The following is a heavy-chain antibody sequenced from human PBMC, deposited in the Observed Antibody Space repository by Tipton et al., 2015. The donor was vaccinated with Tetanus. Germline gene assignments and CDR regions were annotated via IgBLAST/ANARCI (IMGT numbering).Heavy chain of an antibody. CDR1: KFSFSRHS. J-gene: IGHJ5*02. CDR3: VSGSALGT. CDR2: ISSGSTYI. Sequence: GSLRLSCAASKFSFSRHSMNWVRQAPGKGLEWVSSISSGSTYIYYADSVKGRFTISRDNAKNSLYLLMDSLRAEDTAVYYCVSGSALGTWGQGTLVTVSS. D-gene: IGHD6-25*01. V-gene: IGHV3-21*01.